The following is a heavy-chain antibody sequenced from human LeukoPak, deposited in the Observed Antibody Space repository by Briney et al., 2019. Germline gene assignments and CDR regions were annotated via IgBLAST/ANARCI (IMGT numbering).Heavy chain of an antibody. J-gene: IGHJ4*02. CDR1: GGTFSSYA. CDR2: IIPIFGIA. D-gene: IGHD3-22*01. CDR3: ARVIDSSGYYCFDY. Sequence: SVKVSCKASGGTFSSYAISWVRQAPGQGLEWMGRIIPIFGIANYAQKFQGRVTITADKSTSTAYMELSSLRSEDTAVYYCARVIDSSGYYCFDYWGQGTLVTVSS. V-gene: IGHV1-69*04.